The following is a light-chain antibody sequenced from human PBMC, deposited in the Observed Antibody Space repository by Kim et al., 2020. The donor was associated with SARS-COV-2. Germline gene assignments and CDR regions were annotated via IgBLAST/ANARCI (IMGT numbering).Light chain of an antibody. Sequence: DIQMTQSPSSLSASVGDRVTITCRASHDITNYLNWYQQKPGKAPKLLIYHASNLETGVPSRFSGSGSGTDFNLTISSLQPEDIATYYCQQYDKLSYTFGQGTKLEIK. V-gene: IGKV1-33*01. CDR1: HDITNY. CDR2: HAS. J-gene: IGKJ2*01. CDR3: QQYDKLSYT.